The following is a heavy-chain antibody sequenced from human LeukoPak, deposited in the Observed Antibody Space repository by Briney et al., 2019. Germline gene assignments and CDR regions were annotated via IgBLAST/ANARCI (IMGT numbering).Heavy chain of an antibody. CDR3: ARDYYDSSGQLHACAHACDI. V-gene: IGHV3-33*01. D-gene: IGHD3-22*01. Sequence: GGSLRLSCAAPGSTFRAFGIYWVRQAPGKGLEWVAIIWYDGINKYCADSVKGRFTISRDNSKNTLYLQMNSLRAEDTAVYYCARDYYDSSGQLHACAHACDIWGQGTMVTVSS. CDR2: IWYDGINK. CDR1: GSTFRAFG. J-gene: IGHJ3*02.